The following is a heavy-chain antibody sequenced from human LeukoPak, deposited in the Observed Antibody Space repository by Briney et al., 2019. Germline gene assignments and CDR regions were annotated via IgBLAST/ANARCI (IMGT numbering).Heavy chain of an antibody. Sequence: ASVKVSCKASGYTFTGYYMQWVRQAPGQGLEWMGRINPKSGGTNYAQKFQGRVTMTRDTSISTAYMELSRLTSDDAAVYYCARASSGWYDIDSWGQGTLVTVSS. D-gene: IGHD6-19*01. CDR1: GYTFTGYY. CDR2: INPKSGGT. V-gene: IGHV1-2*06. J-gene: IGHJ4*02. CDR3: ARASSGWYDIDS.